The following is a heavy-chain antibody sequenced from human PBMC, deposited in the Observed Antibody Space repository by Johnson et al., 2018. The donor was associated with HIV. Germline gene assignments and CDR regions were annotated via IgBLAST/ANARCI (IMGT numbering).Heavy chain of an antibody. J-gene: IGHJ3*02. CDR2: ISYDESNK. CDR1: GFTLRSYA. CDR3: ARDRAYYDFWSGYPENYDAFDI. D-gene: IGHD3-3*01. V-gene: IGHV3-30*04. Sequence: QVQLVESGGGVVQPGRSLRLSCGASGFTLRSYAMHWVRQAPGKGLEWVAVISYDESNKYYVDSVKGRFTISRDNSKNTLYLKMNSLRAEDTAVYYCARDRAYYDFWSGYPENYDAFDIWGPGTLVTVSS.